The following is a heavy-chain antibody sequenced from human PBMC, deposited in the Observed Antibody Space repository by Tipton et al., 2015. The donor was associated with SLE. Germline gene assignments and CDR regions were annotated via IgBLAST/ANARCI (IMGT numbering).Heavy chain of an antibody. CDR2: ISAYNGNT. D-gene: IGHD4-11*01. Sequence: QSGPEVKKPGASVKVSCKASGYTFTSYGISWVRQAPGQGLEWMGWISAYNGNTNYAQKLQGRVTMTTDTSTSTAYMELRSLRSDNTAVYYCARDYSNPVSSYYGVDLWGQGTTVTASS. CDR1: GYTFTSYG. CDR3: ARDYSNPVSSYYGVDL. J-gene: IGHJ6*02. V-gene: IGHV1-18*01.